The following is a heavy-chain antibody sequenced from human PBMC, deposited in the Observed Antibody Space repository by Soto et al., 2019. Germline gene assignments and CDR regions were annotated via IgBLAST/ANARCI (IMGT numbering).Heavy chain of an antibody. CDR2: IYYSGST. CDR3: ARHGAGFGEVDY. D-gene: IGHD3-10*01. J-gene: IGHJ4*02. Sequence: QLQLQESGPGLVKPSETLSLTCTVSGGSISSSSYYWGWIRQPPGKGLEWIGSIYYSGSTYYNPSLKSRVTISVDTSKNQFSLKLSSVTAADTAVYYCARHGAGFGEVDYWGQGTLVTVSS. CDR1: GGSISSSSYY. V-gene: IGHV4-39*01.